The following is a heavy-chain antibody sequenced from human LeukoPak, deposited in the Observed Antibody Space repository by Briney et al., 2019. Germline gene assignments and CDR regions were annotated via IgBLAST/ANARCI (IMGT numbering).Heavy chain of an antibody. Sequence: SEALSLTYAVYGGSFSDDYWTWIRQPPGKGLEWIGEINHSGSTNYNLSLKSRVTISVDMSKNQFSLRLTSVTAADTAVYYCARLKSGWYLSYYYIDVWGKGTTVTVSS. CDR3: ARLKSGWYLSYYYIDV. D-gene: IGHD6-19*01. CDR2: INHSGST. CDR1: GGSFSDDY. V-gene: IGHV4-34*01. J-gene: IGHJ6*03.